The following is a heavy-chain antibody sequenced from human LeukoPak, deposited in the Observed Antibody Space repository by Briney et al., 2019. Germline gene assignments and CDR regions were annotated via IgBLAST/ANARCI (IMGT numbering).Heavy chain of an antibody. CDR1: GFTFSSYG. D-gene: IGHD3-10*01. Sequence: PGGSLRLSCAASGFTFSSYGMSWVRQAPGKGLEWVSAISGSGGSTYYADSVKGRFTISRDNSKNTLYLQMNSLRAEDTAVYYCAKDRFSEVNYFDYWGQGTLVTVSS. CDR3: AKDRFSEVNYFDY. CDR2: ISGSGGST. V-gene: IGHV3-23*01. J-gene: IGHJ4*02.